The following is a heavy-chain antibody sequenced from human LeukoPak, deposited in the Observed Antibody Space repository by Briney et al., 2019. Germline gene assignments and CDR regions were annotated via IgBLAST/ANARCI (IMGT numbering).Heavy chain of an antibody. CDR3: ARSLGVTGYTYGRGIDY. J-gene: IGHJ4*02. CDR2: INWNGGST. V-gene: IGHV3-20*04. CDR1: GFTFDDYG. D-gene: IGHD5-18*01. Sequence: PGGSLRLSCAASGFTFDDYGMSWVRQAPGKGLEWVSGINWNGGSTGYADSVKGRFTISRDNAKNSLYLQMNSLRAEDTALYYCARSLGVTGYTYGRGIDYWGQGTLVTVSS.